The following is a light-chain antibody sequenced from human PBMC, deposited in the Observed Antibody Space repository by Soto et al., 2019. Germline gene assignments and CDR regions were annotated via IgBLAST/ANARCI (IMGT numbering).Light chain of an antibody. Sequence: DIQMTQSPSTLSASVGDRLTIACRASQSISSWLAWYQQKPGKAPKLLIYKASSLESGVPSRFSGSGSGTEFTLTIGSLQPDDFATYYCQQNNIYSPWFGQGTKVEIK. CDR1: QSISSW. V-gene: IGKV1-5*03. CDR2: KAS. J-gene: IGKJ1*01. CDR3: QQNNIYSPW.